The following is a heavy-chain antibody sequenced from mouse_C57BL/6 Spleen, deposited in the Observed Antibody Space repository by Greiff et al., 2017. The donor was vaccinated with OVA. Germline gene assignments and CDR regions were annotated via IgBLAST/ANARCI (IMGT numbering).Heavy chain of an antibody. D-gene: IGHD1-1*01. CDR2: ISSGSSTI. CDR1: GFTFSDYG. J-gene: IGHJ2*02. CDR3: AILLLGRFDY. V-gene: IGHV5-17*01. Sequence: EVNVVEPGGGLVKPGGSLKLSCAASGFTFSDYGMHWVRQAPEKGLEWVAYISSGSSTIYYADPVTGRFTISRDNAKNTLFLQMTSLRSEDTARYNCAILLLGRFDYWGQGTSLTVAS.